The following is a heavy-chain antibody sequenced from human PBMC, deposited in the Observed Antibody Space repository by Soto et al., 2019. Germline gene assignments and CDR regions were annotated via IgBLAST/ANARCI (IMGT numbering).Heavy chain of an antibody. D-gene: IGHD5-12*01. CDR3: AHRSRGYAYYFDQ. CDR2: IFWDDDK. J-gene: IGHJ4*02. V-gene: IGHV2-5*02. CDR1: GFSLTTRGVA. Sequence: QITLKESGPALVRPTQTLTLTCSFSGFSLTTRGVAVGWIRQPPGKALEWLALIFWDDDKWYSPSLRSRLTSPQDTSKNQVVLTMTNMDPVDTATYYCAHRSRGYAYYFDQWGQGTLVTVSS.